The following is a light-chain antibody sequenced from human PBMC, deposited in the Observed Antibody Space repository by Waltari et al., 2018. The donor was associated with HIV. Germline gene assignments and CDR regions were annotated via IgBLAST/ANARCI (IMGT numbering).Light chain of an antibody. CDR2: DNN. CDR3: GTWDSSLSAAV. Sequence: QSVLTQPPSVSAAPGQKVTISCSGSSSNIGKNYVSWYQQLPGTAPKLLIYDNNKRPSGIPDRFSGSESGTSATLGITGLQTGDEADYYCGTWDSSLSAAVFGGGTQLTAL. V-gene: IGLV1-51*01. J-gene: IGLJ7*02. CDR1: SSNIGKNY.